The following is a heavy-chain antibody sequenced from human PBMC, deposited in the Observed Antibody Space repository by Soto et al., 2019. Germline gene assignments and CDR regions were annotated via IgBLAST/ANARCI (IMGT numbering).Heavy chain of an antibody. CDR2: IYYSGST. J-gene: IGHJ6*02. V-gene: IGHV4-31*03. Sequence: SETLSLTCTVSGGSISSGGYYWSWIRQHPGKGLEWIGYIYYSGSTYYNPSLKSRVTISVATSKNQFTLKLSSVTAADTAVYYCASFVGGWYYYGMDVWGQGTTVTVSS. CDR1: GGSISSGGYY. CDR3: ASFVGGWYYYGMDV. D-gene: IGHD3-10*01.